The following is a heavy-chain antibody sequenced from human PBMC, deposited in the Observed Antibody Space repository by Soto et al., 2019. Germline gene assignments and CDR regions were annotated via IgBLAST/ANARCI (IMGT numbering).Heavy chain of an antibody. D-gene: IGHD2-15*01. CDR2: TRNKANSYTT. Sequence: EVQLVESGGGLVQPGGSLRLSCAVSGFTFSDHYMDWVRQAPGKGLEWVGRTRNKANSYTTEYAASVEGRFTISRDDSKNSLYLQMNSLKIEDTAVYYCARTACSGGDCYYSNLDYWRQATLVTLSP. J-gene: IGHJ4*02. CDR1: GFTFSDHY. V-gene: IGHV3-72*01. CDR3: ARTACSGGDCYYSNLDY.